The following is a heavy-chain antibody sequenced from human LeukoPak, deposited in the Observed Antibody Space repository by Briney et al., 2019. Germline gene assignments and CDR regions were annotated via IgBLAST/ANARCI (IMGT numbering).Heavy chain of an antibody. D-gene: IGHD6-13*01. V-gene: IGHV3-30*02. CDR1: GFTFSSYG. CDR2: IRYDGSNK. J-gene: IGHJ4*02. Sequence: PGGSLRLSCAASGFTFSSYGMHWVRQAPGKGLEWVAFIRYDGSNKYYADSVKGRFTISRDNAKNSLYLQMNSLRAEDTALYYCARERRLAAAGDFDYWGQGTLVTVSS. CDR3: ARERRLAAAGDFDY.